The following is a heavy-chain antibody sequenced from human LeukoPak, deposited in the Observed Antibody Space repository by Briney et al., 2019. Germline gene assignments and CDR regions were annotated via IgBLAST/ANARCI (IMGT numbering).Heavy chain of an antibody. CDR2: ISSSGSTI. D-gene: IGHD5-18*01. J-gene: IGHJ4*02. CDR3: AQIYTYGSSQFDY. V-gene: IGHV3-48*03. CDR1: GFTFSNYE. Sequence: PRGSLRLSCAAPGFTFSNYEMNSVRQAPGKGLEWVSYISSSGSTIYYADAVKGRFTISRDNAKNSLYLQMNSLRAEDTAVYYCAQIYTYGSSQFDYWGQGTLVTVSS.